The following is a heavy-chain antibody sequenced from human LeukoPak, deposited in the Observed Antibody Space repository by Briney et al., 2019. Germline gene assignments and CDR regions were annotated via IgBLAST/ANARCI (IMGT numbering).Heavy chain of an antibody. D-gene: IGHD1-26*01. CDR2: INHSGST. CDR1: GGSFSGYY. V-gene: IGHV4-34*01. Sequence: PETLSLTCAVYGGSFSGYYWSWIRQPPGKGLEWIGEINHSGSTNYNPSLKSRVTMSVDTSKNQFSLKLSSVTAADTAVYYCAREGGSYGSGYYFDYWGQGTRVTVSS. CDR3: AREGGSYGSGYYFDY. J-gene: IGHJ4*02.